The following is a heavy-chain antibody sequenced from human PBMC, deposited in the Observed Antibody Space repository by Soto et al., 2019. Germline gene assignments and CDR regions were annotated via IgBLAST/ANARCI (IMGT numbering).Heavy chain of an antibody. CDR1: GGSFSGYY. Sequence: SETLSLTCAVYGGSFSGYYWSWIRQPPGKGLEWIGEINHSGSTNYNPSLKSRVTISVDTSKNQFSLKLSSVTAADTAVYYCARALDVSRRVATLTRWFDPWGQGTLVTVSS. CDR3: ARALDVSRRVATLTRWFDP. J-gene: IGHJ5*02. D-gene: IGHD5-12*01. V-gene: IGHV4-34*01. CDR2: INHSGST.